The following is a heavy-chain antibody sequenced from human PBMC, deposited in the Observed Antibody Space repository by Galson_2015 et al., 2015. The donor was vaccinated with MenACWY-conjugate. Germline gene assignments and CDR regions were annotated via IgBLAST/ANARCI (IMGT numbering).Heavy chain of an antibody. D-gene: IGHD1-26*01. CDR2: INPGGSST. CDR1: GFIFNTYW. CDR3: AKTRGASLYFDS. V-gene: IGHV3-74*01. J-gene: IGHJ4*02. Sequence: SLRLSCAASGFIFNTYWMHWVRQAPGKGLVWVSRINPGGSSTTYADSVKDRFTISRDNAKNTLYLQMNSLRPEDTAVFYCAKTRGASLYFDSWGQGTLV.